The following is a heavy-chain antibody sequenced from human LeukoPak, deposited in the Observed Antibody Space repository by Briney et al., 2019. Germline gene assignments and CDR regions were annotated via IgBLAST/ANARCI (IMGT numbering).Heavy chain of an antibody. J-gene: IGHJ4*02. CDR3: AASGVPASSGRIGY. Sequence: PGGSLRLSCPASGFTFSNYWMFWVRQVPGKGLVWVSRINSDGSSTNYADFVKGRFTISRDNAKNTLYLQMNSLRADDTAVYYCAASGVPASSGRIGYWGQGTLVTVSS. V-gene: IGHV3-74*01. CDR1: GFTFSNYW. D-gene: IGHD3-10*01. CDR2: INSDGSST.